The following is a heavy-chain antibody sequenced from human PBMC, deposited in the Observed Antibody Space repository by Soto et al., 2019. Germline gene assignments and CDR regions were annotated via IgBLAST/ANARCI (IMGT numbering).Heavy chain of an antibody. CDR1: GGSISSGDYY. J-gene: IGHJ4*02. Sequence: PSETLSLTCTVSGGSISSGDYYWSWIRQPPGKGLEWIGYIYYSGSTYYNPSLKSRVTISVDTSKNQFSLKLSSVTAADTAVYYGATSPVLGTFDYWGQGTLVTVSS. CDR3: ATSPVLGTFDY. CDR2: IYYSGST. V-gene: IGHV4-30-4*01. D-gene: IGHD3-16*01.